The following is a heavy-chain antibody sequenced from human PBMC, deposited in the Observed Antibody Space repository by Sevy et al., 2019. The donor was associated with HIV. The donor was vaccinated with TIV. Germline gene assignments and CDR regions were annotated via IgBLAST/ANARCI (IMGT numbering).Heavy chain of an antibody. CDR3: ARHSHGSGTYYVPFDS. CDR2: VFHSGCT. D-gene: IGHD3-10*01. CDR1: GYSITSGYL. V-gene: IGHV4-38-2*01. Sequence: SETLSLTCAVSGYSITSGYLWGWIRQPPGKGLEWIGSVFHSGCTYYNPSLNSRVTISVDRSKNQFSLKLNSLTAADTAVYDCARHSHGSGTYYVPFDSWGQGTLVTVSS. J-gene: IGHJ4*02.